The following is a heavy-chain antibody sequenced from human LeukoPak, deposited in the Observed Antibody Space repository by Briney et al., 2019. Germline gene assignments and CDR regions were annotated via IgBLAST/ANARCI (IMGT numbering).Heavy chain of an antibody. V-gene: IGHV4-34*01. Sequence: SETLSLTCAVYGGSFSGYYWSWIRQPPGKGLEWIGEINHSGSTNYNPSLKSRVTISVDTSKNQFSLKLSSVTAADTAVYYCARQNYDSSGHAWGQGTLVTVSS. CDR1: GGSFSGYY. J-gene: IGHJ5*02. CDR2: INHSGST. D-gene: IGHD3-22*01. CDR3: ARQNYDSSGHA.